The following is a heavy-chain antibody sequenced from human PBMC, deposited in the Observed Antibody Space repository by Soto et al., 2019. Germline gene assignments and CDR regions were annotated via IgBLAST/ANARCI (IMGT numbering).Heavy chain of an antibody. CDR1: GVSVSSGSYY. J-gene: IGHJ4*02. D-gene: IGHD6-13*01. Sequence: SETLSLTCTVSGVSVSSGSYYWSWIRQPPGKGLEWIGYIYYSGSTNYNPSLKSRVTLSIDTSKNQFSLKLRSVTAADTAIYYCATEGTYSSSYNYWGQGTLVTVSS. CDR2: IYYSGST. CDR3: ATEGTYSSSYNY. V-gene: IGHV4-61*01.